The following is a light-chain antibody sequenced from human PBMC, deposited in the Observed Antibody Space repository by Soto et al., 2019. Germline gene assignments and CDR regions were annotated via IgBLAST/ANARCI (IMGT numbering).Light chain of an antibody. CDR3: CSYAGTNSYV. Sequence: LAQPRSVSGSPGQSVTISCTGTSSDVGGYNYVSWYQQHPDKAPKLMIYDVTKRPSGVPHRFSGSKSDNTASLTISGLQAEDEADYYCCSYAGTNSYVFGTGTKVTVL. CDR1: SSDVGGYNY. CDR2: DVT. J-gene: IGLJ1*01. V-gene: IGLV2-11*01.